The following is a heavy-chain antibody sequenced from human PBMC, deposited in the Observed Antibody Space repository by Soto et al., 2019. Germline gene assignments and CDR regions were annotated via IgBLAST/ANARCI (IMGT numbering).Heavy chain of an antibody. CDR2: IYYSGST. CDR3: ATHADVYYYDSSGYYVFDY. D-gene: IGHD3-22*01. CDR1: GGSISSSSYY. Sequence: QLQLQESGPGLVKPSETLSLTCTVSGGSISSSSYYWGWIRQPPGKGLEWIGSIYYSGSTYYNPSLKSRVTISVDTSNNQFSLKLSSVTAADTAVYYCATHADVYYYDSSGYYVFDYWGQGTLVTVSS. V-gene: IGHV4-39*01. J-gene: IGHJ4*02.